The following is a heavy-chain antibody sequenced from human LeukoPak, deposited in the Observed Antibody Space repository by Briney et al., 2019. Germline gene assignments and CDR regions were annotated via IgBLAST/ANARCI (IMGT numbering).Heavy chain of an antibody. D-gene: IGHD2-2*01. V-gene: IGHV1-69*02. CDR3: ARGLGIVVVPAVYGMDV. Sequence: ASVKVSCKASGGTFSSYTISWVRQAPGQGLEWMGRIIPILGIANYAQKFQGRVTMTRNTSISTAYMELSSLRSEDTAVYYCARGLGIVVVPAVYGMDVWGQGTTVTVSS. CDR2: IIPILGIA. CDR1: GGTFSSYT. J-gene: IGHJ6*02.